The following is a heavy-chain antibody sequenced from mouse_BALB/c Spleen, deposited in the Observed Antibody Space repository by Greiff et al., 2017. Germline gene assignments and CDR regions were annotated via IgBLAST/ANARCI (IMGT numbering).Heavy chain of an antibody. CDR2: INSNGGST. D-gene: IGHD2-1*01. J-gene: IGHJ4*01. CDR3: ARVKRGNPCLDY. Sequence: EVKLMESGGGLVQPGGSLKLSCAASGFTFSSYGMSWVRQTPDKRLELVATINSNGGSTYYPDSVKGRFTISRDNAKNTLYLQMSSLKSEDTAMYYCARVKRGNPCLDYWGQGTSVTVSA. CDR1: GFTFSSYG. V-gene: IGHV5-6-3*01.